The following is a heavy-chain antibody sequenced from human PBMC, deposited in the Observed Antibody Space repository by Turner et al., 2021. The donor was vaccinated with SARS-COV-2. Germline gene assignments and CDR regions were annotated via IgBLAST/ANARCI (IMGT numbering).Heavy chain of an antibody. Sequence: QLQLQESGPGLVKPSETLSLTCTVSGGPIITSSYYWGWLRQPPGKGLEWIGSIHYSGSTYHNASLKSRVDISVDTSKSQFSVKLRSVTAADTAIYYCARVRTVSCVTTTCLPSDAFDLWGHGTLVSVSS. J-gene: IGHJ3*01. CDR3: ARVRTVSCVTTTCLPSDAFDL. CDR2: IHYSGST. V-gene: IGHV4-39*01. D-gene: IGHD3-10*01. CDR1: GGPIITSSYY.